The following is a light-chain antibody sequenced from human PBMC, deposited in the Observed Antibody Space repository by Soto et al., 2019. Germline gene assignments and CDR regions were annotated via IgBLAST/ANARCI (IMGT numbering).Light chain of an antibody. CDR1: SSDVGSYNR. CDR3: SSQSSSISLL. CDR2: EVT. J-gene: IGLJ2*01. Sequence: QSALTQPPSVSGSPGQSVTISCTGTSSDVGSYNRVSWYQQPPGTAPKLIIYEVTNRPSGVPNRFSGSKSGNTASLTISGLQPEDEADYYCSSQSSSISLLFGGGTKLTVL. V-gene: IGLV2-18*02.